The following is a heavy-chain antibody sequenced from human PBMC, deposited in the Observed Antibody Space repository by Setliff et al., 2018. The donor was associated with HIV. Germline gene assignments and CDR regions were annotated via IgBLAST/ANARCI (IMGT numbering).Heavy chain of an antibody. V-gene: IGHV1-46*01. CDR3: AREGQVVVTAKGFDY. J-gene: IGHJ4*02. D-gene: IGHD2-15*01. CDR1: EYTFTL. CDR2: VNTVGGGA. Sequence: ASVKVSCKASEYTFTLIHWVRQAPGQRLEWMGVVNTVGGGASYAQKFQGRLTVTRDTSTSTVYMELSSLRSEDTAVYYCAREGQVVVTAKGFDYWGLGTLVTVSS.